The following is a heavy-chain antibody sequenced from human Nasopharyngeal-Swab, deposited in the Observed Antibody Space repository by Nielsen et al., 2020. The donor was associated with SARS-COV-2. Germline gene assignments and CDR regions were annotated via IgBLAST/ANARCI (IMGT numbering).Heavy chain of an antibody. CDR2: IRSKTYGGAL. Sequence: GESLKISCTTSGFTFGDYAMSWFRQAPGKGLEWVGFIRSKTYGGALEYAASVKVRFTISRAGPASIAYLQMNSLETEDTGVYYCARSVGSFYGQGAFDIWGQGTMVTVSS. CDR3: ARSVGSFYGQGAFDI. D-gene: IGHD1-26*01. J-gene: IGHJ3*02. CDR1: GFTFGDYA. V-gene: IGHV3-49*01.